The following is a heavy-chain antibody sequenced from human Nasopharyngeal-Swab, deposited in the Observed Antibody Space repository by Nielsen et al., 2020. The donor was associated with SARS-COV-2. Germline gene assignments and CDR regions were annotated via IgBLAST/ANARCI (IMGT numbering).Heavy chain of an antibody. CDR2: INHSGST. J-gene: IGHJ6*02. Sequence: SETLSLTCAVYGGSFSGYYWSWIRQPPGKGLEWIGEINHSGSTNYNPSLKSRVTISVDTSKNQFSLKLSSVTAADTAVYYCARGRCSSTSCRGCSGGSCYYGMTSGAKGPRSPSP. V-gene: IGHV4-34*01. D-gene: IGHD2-2*01. CDR3: ARGRCSSTSCRGCSGGSCYYGMTS. CDR1: GGSFSGYY.